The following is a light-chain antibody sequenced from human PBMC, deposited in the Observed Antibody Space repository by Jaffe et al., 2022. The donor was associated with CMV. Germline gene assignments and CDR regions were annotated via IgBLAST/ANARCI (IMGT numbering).Light chain of an antibody. CDR3: CSYAGSYLV. J-gene: IGLJ2*01. CDR1: SSDVGDYNY. CDR2: DVS. V-gene: IGLV2-11*01. Sequence: QSALTQPRSVSGSPGQSVTISCTGTSSDVGDYNYVSWYQQHPGKAPKLMISDVSERPSGVPDRFAGSKSGNTASLTISGLQAEDEADYYCCSYAGSYLVFGGGTKLTVL.